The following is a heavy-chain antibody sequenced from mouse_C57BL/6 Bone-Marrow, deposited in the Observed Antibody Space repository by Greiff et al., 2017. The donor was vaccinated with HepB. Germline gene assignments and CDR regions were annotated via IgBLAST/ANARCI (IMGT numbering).Heavy chain of an antibody. J-gene: IGHJ2*01. CDR2: INPSNGGT. CDR3: ARFLACGYYGLGY. Sequence: VQLQQPGTELVKPGASVKLSCKASGYTFPSYWMHWVKPRPGQGLEWIGNINPSNGGTNYNEKFKSKATLTVDKSSSTAYMQLSSLTSEDSAVDYCARFLACGYYGLGYWGQGTTLTVSS. D-gene: IGHD2-3*01. CDR1: GYTFPSYW. V-gene: IGHV1-53*01.